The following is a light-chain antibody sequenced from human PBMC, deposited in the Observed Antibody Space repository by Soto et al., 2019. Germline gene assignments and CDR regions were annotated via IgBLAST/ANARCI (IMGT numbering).Light chain of an antibody. CDR1: QNIHSW. CDR3: QQYSLYWS. CDR2: DAS. V-gene: IGKV1-5*01. Sequence: DIQMTQSPFTLSASVGDRFTLTFRASQNIHSWLAWYQQKPGEAPEMLIYDASSLKSGVPSRFSGSRSGTEFTLTISSLQPDDFATYYCQQYSLYWSFGQGTRLEIK. J-gene: IGKJ5*01.